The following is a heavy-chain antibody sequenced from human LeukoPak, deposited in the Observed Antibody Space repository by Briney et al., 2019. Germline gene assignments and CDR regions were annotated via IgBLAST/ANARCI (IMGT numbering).Heavy chain of an antibody. CDR1: GFTFTSSA. D-gene: IGHD6-13*01. CDR3: AKDMGYSSSWYFDY. Sequence: ASVKVSCKASGFTFTSSAVQWVRQARGQRLEWIGWIVVGSGNTNYAQKFQERVTITRDMSTSTAYMELSSLRSEDTALYYCAKDMGYSSSWYFDYWGQGTLVTVSS. J-gene: IGHJ4*02. V-gene: IGHV1-58*01. CDR2: IVVGSGNT.